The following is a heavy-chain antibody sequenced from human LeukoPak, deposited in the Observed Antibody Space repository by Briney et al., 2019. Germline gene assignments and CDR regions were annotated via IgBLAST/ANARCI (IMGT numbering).Heavy chain of an antibody. CDR2: INDSGST. D-gene: IGHD1-26*01. J-gene: IGHJ4*02. CDR1: GGSFSGYY. Sequence: SETLSLTCTVYGGSFSGYYWSWIRQPPGKGPEWIGEINDSGSTNYNPSLKSRVTISVDASKNQFSLKLNSVTAADTAVYFCARGYSGTYHKHDFGYWGQGTLVTVSS. V-gene: IGHV4-34*01. CDR3: ARGYSGTYHKHDFGY.